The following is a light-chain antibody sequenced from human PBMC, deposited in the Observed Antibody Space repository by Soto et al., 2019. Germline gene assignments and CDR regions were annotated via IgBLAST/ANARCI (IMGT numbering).Light chain of an antibody. J-gene: IGLJ1*01. Sequence: QSVLTQPASVSGSPGQSITISCAGTNNDVGGYNFVSWYQQHPGKAPKLLIYEVTDRPSGVSHRFSGSKSGNTASLTISGLQADDEADYYCTSYTTNGTPYVFGTGTKVTVL. CDR1: NNDVGGYNF. CDR3: TSYTTNGTPYV. V-gene: IGLV2-14*01. CDR2: EVT.